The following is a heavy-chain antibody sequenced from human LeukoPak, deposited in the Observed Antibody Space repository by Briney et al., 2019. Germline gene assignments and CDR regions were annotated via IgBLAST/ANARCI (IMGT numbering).Heavy chain of an antibody. J-gene: IGHJ4*02. CDR1: GLTLSSYA. D-gene: IGHD2-15*01. Sequence: GGSLRLSCAASGLTLSSYAMSWVRQAPGKGLEWVSAISGSGGSTYYADSVKGRFTISRDNSKNTLYLQMNSLRAEDTAVYYCAKCSGGSRYKTPFDYWGQGTLVTVSS. CDR3: AKCSGGSRYKTPFDY. V-gene: IGHV3-23*01. CDR2: ISGSGGST.